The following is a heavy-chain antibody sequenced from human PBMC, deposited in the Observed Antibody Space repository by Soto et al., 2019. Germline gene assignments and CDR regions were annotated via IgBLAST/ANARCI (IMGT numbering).Heavy chain of an antibody. D-gene: IGHD3-22*01. CDR3: ARDRRYYYDSSGRGAFDI. J-gene: IGHJ3*02. CDR2: VYYSGST. CDR1: GGSISSYY. V-gene: IGHV4-59*01. Sequence: PSETLSLTCTVSGGSISSYYWGWIRQPPGKGLEWIGYVYYSGSTNYNPSLKSRVTISVDTSKNQFSLKLSSVTAADTAVYYCARDRRYYYDSSGRGAFDIWGQGTMVTVSS.